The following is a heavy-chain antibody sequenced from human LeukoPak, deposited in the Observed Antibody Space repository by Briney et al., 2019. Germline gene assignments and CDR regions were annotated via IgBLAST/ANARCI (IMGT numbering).Heavy chain of an antibody. CDR2: IWDDVSNI. CDR1: GFTFSSYC. Sequence: PCPPSGFTFSSYCLLWLRQAPAKGPEWEAIIWDDVSNIQYADSVKGRFHISRDNSKNTLYLQMNSLRDEDTAVYYCARDTDSNAMDSWGQGTLVSVSS. CDR3: ARDTDSNAMDS. D-gene: IGHD4-11*01. V-gene: IGHV3-33*08. J-gene: IGHJ5*02.